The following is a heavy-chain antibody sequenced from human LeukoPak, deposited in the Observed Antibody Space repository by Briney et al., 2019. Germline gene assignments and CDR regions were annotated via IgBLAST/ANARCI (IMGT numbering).Heavy chain of an antibody. CDR3: ARLGATRHFDY. V-gene: IGHV5-51*01. CDR2: IYPGDSDT. J-gene: IGHJ4*02. Sequence: GESLKISCNSSGYIYTSYWIGWVRQMPGKGLEWMGIIYPGDSDTRYSPSFQGQVTISADKSISTAYLQWSSLKASDTAMYYCARLGATRHFDYWGQGTLVTVSS. D-gene: IGHD3-16*01. CDR1: GYIYTSYW.